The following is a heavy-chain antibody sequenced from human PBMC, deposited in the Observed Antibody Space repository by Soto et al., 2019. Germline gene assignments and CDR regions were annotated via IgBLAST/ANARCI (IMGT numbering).Heavy chain of an antibody. CDR1: GFIFENFG. Sequence: LRLSCAASGFIFENFGMSWVRQAPGKGLEWISSISGSGFKKYYADSVKGRFTISRDNSKSTVYLELNNLGAEDTAVYHCAKNQGVELVPLATVDWFDPWGQGSVVTVSS. V-gene: IGHV3-23*01. D-gene: IGHD1-26*01. CDR2: ISGSGFKK. J-gene: IGHJ5*02. CDR3: AKNQGVELVPLATVDWFDP.